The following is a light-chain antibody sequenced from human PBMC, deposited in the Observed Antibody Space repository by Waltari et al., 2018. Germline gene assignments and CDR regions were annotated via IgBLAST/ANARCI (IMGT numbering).Light chain of an antibody. CDR2: GNN. CDR3: QSYDSRLDIVV. CDR1: SSNIGAGYD. V-gene: IGLV1-40*01. J-gene: IGLJ2*01. Sequence: QSVLTQPPSLSGAPGQRVTISCTGSSSNIGAGYDVHWYQHLPGIAPKLLIYGNNNRPSGVPDRFSASKSGASASLAITRLQSEDEAVYYCQSYDSRLDIVVFGGGTKLSVL.